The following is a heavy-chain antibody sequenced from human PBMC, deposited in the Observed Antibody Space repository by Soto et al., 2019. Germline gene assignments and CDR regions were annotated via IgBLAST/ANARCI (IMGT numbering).Heavy chain of an antibody. CDR2: IYYSGST. Sequence: SETLSLTCTVSGGSISSSSYYWGWIRQPPGKGLEWIGSIYYSGSTYYNPSLKSRVTISVDTSKNQFSLKLSSVTAADTAVYYCSTEKYSSSTTDFDYWGQGTLVTVSS. V-gene: IGHV4-39*01. D-gene: IGHD6-13*01. CDR3: STEKYSSSTTDFDY. J-gene: IGHJ4*02. CDR1: GGSISSSSYY.